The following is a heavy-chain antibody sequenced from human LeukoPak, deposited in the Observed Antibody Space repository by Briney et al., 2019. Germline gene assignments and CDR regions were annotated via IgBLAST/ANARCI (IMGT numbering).Heavy chain of an antibody. CDR1: GYTFTTYN. V-gene: IGHV1-8*01. D-gene: IGHD3-22*01. CDR3: ERWAHDCSGDYPDH. J-gene: IGHJ4*02. Sequence: ASVRVSCKASGYTFTTYNINWVRQAPGQGLEWVGWLIPNSGNTGYAQKFQGRVTMTRDTSISTAYMELSNLRSEDTAVYYCERWAHDCSGDYPDHWGQGTLVTVSP. CDR2: LIPNSGNT.